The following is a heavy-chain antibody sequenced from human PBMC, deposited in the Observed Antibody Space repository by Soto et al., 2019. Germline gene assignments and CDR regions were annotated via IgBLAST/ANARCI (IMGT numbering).Heavy chain of an antibody. V-gene: IGHV4-61*01. D-gene: IGHD3-22*01. CDR2: IYYAGTT. J-gene: IGHJ1*01. Sequence: PSETLSLTWSVFDGSVSGGSYCCIWIRQPPGKGLEWIGYIYYAGTTTYNPSLQSRVSISVDTSKNEVSLKLTSVTAADTAVYFCARLGAYYQAMDSWGQGTLVTVSS. CDR3: ARLGAYYQAMDS. CDR1: DGSVSGGSYC.